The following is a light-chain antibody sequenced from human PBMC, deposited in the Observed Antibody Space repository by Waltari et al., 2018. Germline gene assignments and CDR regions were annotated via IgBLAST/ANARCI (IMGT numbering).Light chain of an antibody. V-gene: IGLV2-14*01. CDR1: SSDIGAYNY. Sequence: QSALTQPASVSGSPGQSITISCTGTSSDIGAYNYVSWYQHLPGKAPKLIISEVGRRPSGFANRVAGSKSGNRASLTISGLQAEDEADYYCNSYTTSSTWVFGGGTKLTVL. CDR3: NSYTTSSTWV. CDR2: EVG. J-gene: IGLJ3*02.